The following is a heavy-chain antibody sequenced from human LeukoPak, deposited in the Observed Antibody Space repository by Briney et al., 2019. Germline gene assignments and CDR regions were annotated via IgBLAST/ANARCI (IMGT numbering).Heavy chain of an antibody. J-gene: IGHJ6*03. CDR2: ISGSGGST. V-gene: IGHV3-23*01. CDR3: AKCGNYVRGGYPPIYYNSMDV. Sequence: GGSLRLSCAASGFTFSSYAMSWVRQAPGKGLEWVSAISGSGGSTYYADSVKGRFTISRDDSKNTLYLQMSSLRAEDTAVYYCAKCGNYVRGGYPPIYYNSMDVWVKGTTVTV. D-gene: IGHD3-16*02. CDR1: GFTFSSYA.